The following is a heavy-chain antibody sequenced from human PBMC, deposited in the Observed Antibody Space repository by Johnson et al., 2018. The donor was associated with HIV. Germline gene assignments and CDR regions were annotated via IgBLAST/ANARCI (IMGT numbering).Heavy chain of an antibody. V-gene: IGHV3-11*04. CDR2: ISNSGTAT. Sequence: QVQLVESGGGLVQPGGSLRLSCAASGFTFSDNYMSWIRQAPGEGLEWVSYISNSGTATYYGDSVKGRFTISRDNSKNTLYLQMNSLRAEDTAVYYCVKDGGANWYHAFDIWGQGTMVTVSS. CDR3: VKDGGANWYHAFDI. CDR1: GFTFSDNY. J-gene: IGHJ3*02. D-gene: IGHD1-1*01.